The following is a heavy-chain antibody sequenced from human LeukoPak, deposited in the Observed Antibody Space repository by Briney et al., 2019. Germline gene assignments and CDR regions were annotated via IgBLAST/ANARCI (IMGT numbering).Heavy chain of an antibody. D-gene: IGHD6-13*01. CDR2: IYYSRST. Sequence: PSETLSLTCTVSGGSISSYYWSWIRQPPGKGLEWIGYIYYSRSTNYNPSLKSRVTISVDTSKNQFSLKLSSVTAADTAVYHCARLTAAAGTSWGQGTLVTVSS. J-gene: IGHJ5*02. V-gene: IGHV4-59*08. CDR1: GGSISSYY. CDR3: ARLTAAAGTS.